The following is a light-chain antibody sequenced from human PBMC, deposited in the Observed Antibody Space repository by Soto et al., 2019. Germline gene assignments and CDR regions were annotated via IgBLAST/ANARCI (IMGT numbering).Light chain of an antibody. CDR2: AAS. Sequence: DIQMTQSPSSLSASVGDRVTITCRASQDIRSDLGWFQQKPGKAPKRLIYAASTLESGVPSRFSGSRSGTEFTLTISSLQPEDFATYYCLQHNSYPFTFGPGTEVDIK. CDR1: QDIRSD. CDR3: LQHNSYPFT. V-gene: IGKV1-17*01. J-gene: IGKJ3*01.